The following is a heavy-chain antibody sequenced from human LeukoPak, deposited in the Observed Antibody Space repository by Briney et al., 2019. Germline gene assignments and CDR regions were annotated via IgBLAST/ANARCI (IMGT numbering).Heavy chain of an antibody. Sequence: GGSLRLSCAASAFTFSNYGMHSVRQAPGKGLEWVAFIRYDGSNKYYADSVKGRFTISRDNSKNTLYLQMNSLRGEDTAVYYCAKDHCTNGVCYTDYWGQGTLVTVSS. V-gene: IGHV3-30*02. CDR1: AFTFSNYG. J-gene: IGHJ4*02. CDR3: AKDHCTNGVCYTDY. D-gene: IGHD2-8*01. CDR2: IRYDGSNK.